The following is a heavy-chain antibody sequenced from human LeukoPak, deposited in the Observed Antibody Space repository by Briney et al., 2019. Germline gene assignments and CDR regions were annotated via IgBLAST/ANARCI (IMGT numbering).Heavy chain of an antibody. J-gene: IGHJ4*02. Sequence: ASVKVSCKASGYTFTSYGISWVRQAPGQGLEWMGWISAYNGNTNDAQKLQGRVTMTTDTSTSTAYMELRSLRSDDTAVYYCARDWGGIVVVPAAILVARPFDYWGQGTLVTVSS. CDR2: ISAYNGNT. CDR3: ARDWGGIVVVPAAILVARPFDY. D-gene: IGHD2-2*01. V-gene: IGHV1-18*01. CDR1: GYTFTSYG.